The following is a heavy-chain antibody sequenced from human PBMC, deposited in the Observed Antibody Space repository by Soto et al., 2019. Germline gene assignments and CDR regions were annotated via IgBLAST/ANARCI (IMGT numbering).Heavy chain of an antibody. CDR1: GGTFSSYA. J-gene: IGHJ4*02. CDR3: AMQRGGVVY. CDR2: IIANNGNT. D-gene: IGHD6-25*01. V-gene: IGHV1-18*01. Sequence: ASVKVSCKASGGTFSSYAISWVRQAPGQGLEWMGWIIANNGNTNYAQKLQGRVTMTTDTSTSTAYMELSRLRSDDTAVYYCAMQRGGVVYWGQGTLVTVSS.